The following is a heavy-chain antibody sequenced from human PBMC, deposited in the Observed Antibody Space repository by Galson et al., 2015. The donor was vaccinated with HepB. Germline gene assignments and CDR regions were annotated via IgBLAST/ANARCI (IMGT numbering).Heavy chain of an antibody. V-gene: IGHV3-30*03. CDR2: ISYDGSNK. J-gene: IGHJ5*02. Sequence: SLRLSCAASGFTFSSYGMHWVRQAPGKGLEWVAVISYDGSNKYYADSVKGRFTISRDNSKNTLYLQMNSLRAEDTAVYYCARDSSIAAPWGWFDPWGQGTLVTVSS. CDR3: ARDSSIAAPWGWFDP. CDR1: GFTFSSYG. D-gene: IGHD6-6*01.